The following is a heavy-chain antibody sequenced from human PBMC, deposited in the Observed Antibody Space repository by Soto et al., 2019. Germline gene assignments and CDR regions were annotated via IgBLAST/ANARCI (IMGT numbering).Heavy chain of an antibody. CDR2: IIPVFGTA. CDR3: ALYGWNPSQFDY. D-gene: IGHD3-16*01. V-gene: IGHV1-69*14. Sequence: QVQLVQSGAEVKKPGSSVKVSCKASGGTFSSYAISWVRQAPGQGLEWMGGIIPVFGTANYAQKFLARVTLSADRSTSTADEELRSLRYEETAVYDCALYGWNPSQFDYSGQGTLVPVAS. CDR1: GGTFSSYA. J-gene: IGHJ4*02.